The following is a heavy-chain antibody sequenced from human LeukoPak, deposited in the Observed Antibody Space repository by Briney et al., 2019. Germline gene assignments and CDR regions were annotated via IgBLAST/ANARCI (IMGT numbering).Heavy chain of an antibody. CDR2: ISSSSSYI. V-gene: IGHV3-21*01. CDR1: GFTFSSYS. J-gene: IGHJ4*02. Sequence: GGSLRLSCAASGFTFSSYSMNWVRQAPGKGLEWVSSISSSSSYIYYADSVKGRFTISRDNAKNSLYLQMNSLRAEDTAVYYCARVFAGGYGPTIDYWGQGTLVTVSS. CDR3: ARVFAGGYGPTIDY. D-gene: IGHD2-8*02.